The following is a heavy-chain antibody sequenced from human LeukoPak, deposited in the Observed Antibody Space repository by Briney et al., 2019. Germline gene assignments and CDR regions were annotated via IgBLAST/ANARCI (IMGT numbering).Heavy chain of an antibody. V-gene: IGHV3-30*03. CDR3: VSWRLDYYFDY. J-gene: IGHJ4*02. CDR1: GFTFSSYG. D-gene: IGHD3/OR15-3a*01. CDR2: ISYDGSNK. Sequence: PGGSLRLSCAASGFTFSSYGMHWVRQAPGKGLEWVAVISYDGSNKYYADSVKGRFTISRDNSKNTLYLQMNSLRAEDTAVYYCVSWRLDYYFDYWGQGTLVTVSS.